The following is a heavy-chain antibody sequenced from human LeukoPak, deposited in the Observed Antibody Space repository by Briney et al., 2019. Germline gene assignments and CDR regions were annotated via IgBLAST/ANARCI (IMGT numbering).Heavy chain of an antibody. CDR1: GFTFSSYS. Sequence: GGSLRLSCAASGFTFSSYSMNWVRQAPGKGLEWVSSISSSSSYIYYADSVKGRFTISRDNAKNSLYLQMNSLRAEDTAVYYCAXXNXYDFWSGYSYYFDYWGQGTLVTVSS. J-gene: IGHJ4*02. D-gene: IGHD3-3*01. V-gene: IGHV3-21*01. CDR2: ISSSSSYI. CDR3: AXXNXYDFWSGYSYYFDY.